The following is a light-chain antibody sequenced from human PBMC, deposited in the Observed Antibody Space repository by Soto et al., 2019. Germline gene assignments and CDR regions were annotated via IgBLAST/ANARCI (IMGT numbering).Light chain of an antibody. CDR3: MQGLQTFYT. CDR1: QSLLHSNGYTY. V-gene: IGKV2-28*01. CDR2: LGF. J-gene: IGKJ2*01. Sequence: DVVMTQSPLSLPVTPGEPASISCRSSQSLLHSNGYTYLDWYLQRPGQSPQLLIYLGFNRASGVPDRFSGSGSGTYYTLKISRVEAEDVGVYYCMQGLQTFYTFGQGTKLEIK.